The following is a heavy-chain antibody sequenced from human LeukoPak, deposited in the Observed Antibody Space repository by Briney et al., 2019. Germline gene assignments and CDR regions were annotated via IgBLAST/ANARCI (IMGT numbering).Heavy chain of an antibody. D-gene: IGHD3-22*01. CDR2: MNPNSGNT. Sequence: ASVKVSCKASGYTFSNFDINWVRQASGQGLEWMAWMNPNSGNTGYAQKFQGRVSLSRDTSLNTAYMELSSLTSEDTAVYYCARGPYYDYSGYHLSTDYWGQGTLVTVSS. CDR3: ARGPYYDYSGYHLSTDY. CDR1: GYTFSNFD. J-gene: IGHJ4*02. V-gene: IGHV1-8*03.